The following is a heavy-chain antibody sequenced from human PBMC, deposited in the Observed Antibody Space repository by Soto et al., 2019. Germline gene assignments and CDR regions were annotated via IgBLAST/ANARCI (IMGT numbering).Heavy chain of an antibody. Sequence: SETLSLTCTVSGGSISSYYWSWIRQPPGKGLEWIGYIYYSGSTNYNPSLKSRVTISVDTSKNQFSLKLSSVTAADTAVYYCASLYGSGSYGDYYYYYGMDVWGQGTTVTVSS. V-gene: IGHV4-59*01. D-gene: IGHD3-10*01. CDR3: ASLYGSGSYGDYYYYYGMDV. J-gene: IGHJ6*02. CDR1: GGSISSYY. CDR2: IYYSGST.